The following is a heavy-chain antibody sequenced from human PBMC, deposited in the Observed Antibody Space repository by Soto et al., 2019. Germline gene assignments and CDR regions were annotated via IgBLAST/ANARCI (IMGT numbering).Heavy chain of an antibody. V-gene: IGHV1-18*01. CDR3: AREKSWGYVDL. CDR1: GYTFPSYG. J-gene: IGHJ5*02. D-gene: IGHD5-18*01. CDR2: ISAYSGNT. Sequence: ASVKVSCKASGYTFPSYGISWVRQAPGQGLEWMGWISAYSGNTNYALRLQGRVTMATDTSTSTAYMELRSLRSDDTAVYYCAREKSWGYVDLWGQGTLVTVAS.